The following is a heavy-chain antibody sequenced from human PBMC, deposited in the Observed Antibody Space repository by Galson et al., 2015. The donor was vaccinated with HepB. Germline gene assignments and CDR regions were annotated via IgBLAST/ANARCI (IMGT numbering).Heavy chain of an antibody. CDR2: ISYDGSNK. CDR1: GFTFSSYA. D-gene: IGHD7-27*01. CDR3: ARDNEPGLTGDYYYYGMDV. V-gene: IGHV3-30*04. J-gene: IGHJ6*02. Sequence: SLRLSCAASGFTFSSYAMHWVRQAPGKGLEWVAVISYDGSNKYYADSVKGRFTISRDNSKNTLYLQMNSLRAEDTAVYYCARDNEPGLTGDYYYYGMDVWGQGTTVTVSS.